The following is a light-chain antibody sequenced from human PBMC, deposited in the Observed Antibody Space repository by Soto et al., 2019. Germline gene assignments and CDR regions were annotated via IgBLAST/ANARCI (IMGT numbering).Light chain of an antibody. CDR1: SSDVGGYNY. Sequence: QSVLTQPASVSGSPGQSITISCTGTSSDVGGYNYVSWYQQHPGKAPKLMIYEVSNRPSGVSNRFSGSKSGNMASLTISGLQAEDEADYHCSSYTSSSTHWVFGGGTKLTVL. V-gene: IGLV2-14*01. CDR3: SSYTSSSTHWV. CDR2: EVS. J-gene: IGLJ3*02.